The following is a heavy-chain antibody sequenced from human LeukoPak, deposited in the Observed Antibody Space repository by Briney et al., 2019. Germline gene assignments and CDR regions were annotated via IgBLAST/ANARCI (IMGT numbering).Heavy chain of an antibody. J-gene: IGHJ4*02. Sequence: GASVKVSCKASGYTFTGYYMHWVRQAPGQGLEWMGWINPNSGGTNYAQKFQGRVTMTRDTSTSTVYMELSSLRSEDTAVYYCARGSDYDSSGYYYGLDYWGQGTLVTVSS. CDR2: INPNSGGT. CDR1: GYTFTGYY. CDR3: ARGSDYDSSGYYYGLDY. V-gene: IGHV1-2*02. D-gene: IGHD3-22*01.